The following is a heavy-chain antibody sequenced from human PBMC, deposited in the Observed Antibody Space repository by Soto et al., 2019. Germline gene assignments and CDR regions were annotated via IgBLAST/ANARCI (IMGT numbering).Heavy chain of an antibody. CDR3: ARGRGYSGDDHYYYFDMDV. CDR1: GGTFNNYH. D-gene: IGHD5-12*01. J-gene: IGHJ6*02. CDR2: SIPIFGTA. V-gene: IGHV1-69*13. Sequence: SVKVSCKASGGTFNNYHITWVRQAPGEGLEWMGGSIPIFGTANYAQKFQGRVTISVDESTSTAYMELSSLRSEDTAVYYCARGRGYSGDDHYYYFDMDVWGQGTTVTVS.